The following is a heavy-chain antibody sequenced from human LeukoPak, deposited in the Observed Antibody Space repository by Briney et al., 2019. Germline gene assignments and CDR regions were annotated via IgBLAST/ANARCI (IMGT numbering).Heavy chain of an antibody. CDR1: GYTFTGYY. J-gene: IGHJ1*01. Sequence: ASVKVSCKASGYTFTGYYMHWVRPAPGQGLEWMGWINPNSGGTNYAQKFQGRVTMTRDTSISTAYMELSRLRSDDTAVYYCARAHYYDSSGYYYVSEYFQHWGQGTLVTVSS. CDR3: ARAHYYDSSGYYYVSEYFQH. CDR2: INPNSGGT. D-gene: IGHD3-22*01. V-gene: IGHV1-2*02.